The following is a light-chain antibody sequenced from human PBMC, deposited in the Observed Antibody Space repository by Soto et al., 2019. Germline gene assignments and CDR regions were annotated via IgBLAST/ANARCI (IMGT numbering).Light chain of an antibody. CDR3: QHYNSYSEA. CDR1: QSISSW. CDR2: KAS. Sequence: IQMTQSPSTLSASVGDRVTITCRASQSISSWLAWYQQKPGKAPKLLIYKASSLESGVPSRSSGSGSGTEFTLTISSLQPDDFATYYCQHYNSYSEAFGQGTKVDIK. J-gene: IGKJ1*01. V-gene: IGKV1-5*03.